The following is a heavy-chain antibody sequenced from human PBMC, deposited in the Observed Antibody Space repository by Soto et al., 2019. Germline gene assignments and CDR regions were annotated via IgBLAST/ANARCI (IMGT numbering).Heavy chain of an antibody. D-gene: IGHD2-2*01. CDR3: ARKEDCSSTSCYRGLSAFDI. Sequence: PSETLSLTCAVSGYSISSGYYWGWIRQPPGKGLEWIGSIYHSGSTYYNPSLKSRVTISVDTSKNQFSLKLSSVTAADTAVYYCARKEDCSSTSCYRGLSAFDIWGQGTMVTVSS. J-gene: IGHJ3*02. CDR2: IYHSGST. V-gene: IGHV4-38-2*01. CDR1: GYSISSGYY.